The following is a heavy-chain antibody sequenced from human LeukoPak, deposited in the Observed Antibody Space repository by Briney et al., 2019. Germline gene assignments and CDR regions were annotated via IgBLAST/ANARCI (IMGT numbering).Heavy chain of an antibody. D-gene: IGHD1-26*01. J-gene: IGHJ3*02. V-gene: IGHV4-39*07. Sequence: SETLSLTCTVSGGSISSSSYYWGWIRQPPGKGLEWIGSIYYSGSTYYNPSLKSRVTISVDTSKNQFSLKLSSVTAADTAVYYCARRARGSSTDDAFDIWGQGTMVTVSS. CDR2: IYYSGST. CDR3: ARRARGSSTDDAFDI. CDR1: GGSISSSSYY.